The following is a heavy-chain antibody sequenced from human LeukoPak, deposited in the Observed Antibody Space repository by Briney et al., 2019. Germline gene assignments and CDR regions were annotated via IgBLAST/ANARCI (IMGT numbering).Heavy chain of an antibody. D-gene: IGHD2-8*01. CDR1: GFTVSSNY. J-gene: IGHJ4*02. CDR2: IYSGGST. Sequence: GESLKISCAASGFTVSSNYMSWVRQAPGKGLEWVSVIYSGGSTYYADSVKGRFTISRDNSKNTLYLQMNSLRAEDTAVYYCARGYGTRDYWGQGTLVTVSS. CDR3: ARGYGTRDY. V-gene: IGHV3-53*01.